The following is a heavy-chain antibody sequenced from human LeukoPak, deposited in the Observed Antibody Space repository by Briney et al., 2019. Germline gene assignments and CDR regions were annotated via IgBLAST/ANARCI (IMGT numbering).Heavy chain of an antibody. D-gene: IGHD6-19*01. Sequence: GGSLRLSCAASGFTFSDHYMSWIRQAPGKGLEWGSYISSSGSTIYYADSVKGRFTISRDNAKNSLYLQMNSLRAEDTAVYYCARVRKYSSGWYDAFDIWGQGTMVTVSS. V-gene: IGHV3-11*01. CDR1: GFTFSDHY. CDR3: ARVRKYSSGWYDAFDI. CDR2: ISSSGSTI. J-gene: IGHJ3*02.